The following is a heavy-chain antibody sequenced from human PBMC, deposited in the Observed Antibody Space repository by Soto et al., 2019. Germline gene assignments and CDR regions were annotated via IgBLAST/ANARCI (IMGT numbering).Heavy chain of an antibody. CDR2: IWYDGSNK. CDR3: ARFYHGPNPRTSSSWTPSDP. D-gene: IGHD6-13*01. V-gene: IGHV3-33*01. J-gene: IGHJ5*02. CDR1: GFTFSSYG. Sequence: GGSLRLSCAASGFTFSSYGMHWVRQAPGKGLEWVAVIWYDGSNKYYADSVKGRFTISRDNSKNTLYLQMNSLRAEDTAVYYCARFYHGPNPRTSSSWTPSDPWGQGTLVTVSS.